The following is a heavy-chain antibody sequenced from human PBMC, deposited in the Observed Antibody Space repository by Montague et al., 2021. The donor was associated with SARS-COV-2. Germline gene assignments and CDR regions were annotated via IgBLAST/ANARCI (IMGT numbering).Heavy chain of an antibody. D-gene: IGHD6-19*01. CDR3: ARVGSSGWYAPGYFDY. CDR1: GDSITSSNYY. Sequence: SETLSLTCTVSGDSITSSNYYWGWIRQPPGKGLEWFGSISYSGSTYYNPSLKGRVTISVDTSKHQFSLRLSFVTAADTAVYYCARVGSSGWYAPGYFDYWGQGTLVTVSS. CDR2: ISYSGST. J-gene: IGHJ4*02. V-gene: IGHV4-39*01.